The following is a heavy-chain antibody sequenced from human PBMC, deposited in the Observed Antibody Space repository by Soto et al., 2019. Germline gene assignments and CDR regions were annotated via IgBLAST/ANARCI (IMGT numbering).Heavy chain of an antibody. CDR2: TYYRSQWFN. D-gene: IGHD6-13*01. CDR1: GGSVSSNIVT. V-gene: IGHV6-1*01. CDR3: ARLIGTSWFVG. Sequence: PSQTLSLTCAISGGSVSSNIVTWDWIRQSPSRDLEWLGRTYYRSQWFNDYAVSVKSRMTINADTSKNQFSLQLNYVTPEDTAVYYCARLIGTSWFVGWGQGTPVTVSS. J-gene: IGHJ4*02.